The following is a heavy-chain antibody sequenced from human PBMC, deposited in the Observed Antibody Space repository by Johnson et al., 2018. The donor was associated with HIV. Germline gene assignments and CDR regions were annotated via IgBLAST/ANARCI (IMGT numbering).Heavy chain of an antibody. CDR3: AKGGYSGSSVCAFDI. D-gene: IGHD6-6*01. CDR2: IWCGGSNK. Sequence: VQLVESGGGVVQPGGSLRLSCAASGFTLSSYWMSWVRQAPGRGLEWEALIWCGGSNKYNADSVKGRFTISRDSSKNTVYPQMNSLTTEDPAMYYCAKGGYSGSSVCAFDIWGQGTMVNVSS. J-gene: IGHJ3*02. V-gene: IGHV3-30*02. CDR1: GFTLSSYW.